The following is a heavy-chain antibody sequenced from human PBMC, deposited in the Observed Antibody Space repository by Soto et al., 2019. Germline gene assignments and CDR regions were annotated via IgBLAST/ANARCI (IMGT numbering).Heavy chain of an antibody. CDR3: ASLTTYYDILTGYKTPMGYYYGMDV. D-gene: IGHD3-9*01. Sequence: ASVKVSCKVSGYTFTGYYMHWVRQAPGQGLEWMGWINPNSGGTNYAQKFQGRVTMTRDTSISTAYMELSRLRSDDTAVYYCASLTTYYDILTGYKTPMGYYYGMDVWGQGTTVTVSS. CDR1: GYTFTGYY. V-gene: IGHV1-2*02. J-gene: IGHJ6*02. CDR2: INPNSGGT.